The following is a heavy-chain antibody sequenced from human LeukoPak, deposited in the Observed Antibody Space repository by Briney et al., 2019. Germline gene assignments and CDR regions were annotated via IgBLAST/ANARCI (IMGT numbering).Heavy chain of an antibody. V-gene: IGHV1-46*01. J-gene: IGHJ6*04. CDR2: INPSGGST. Sequence: ASVKVSCKASGYTFTSYYMHWVRQAPGQGLEWMGIINPSGGSTSYAQKFQGRVTITADESTSTAYMELSSLRSEDTAVYYCARVNSYGYGYYGMDVWGKGTTVTVSS. CDR1: GYTFTSYY. CDR3: ARVNSYGYGYYGMDV. D-gene: IGHD5-18*01.